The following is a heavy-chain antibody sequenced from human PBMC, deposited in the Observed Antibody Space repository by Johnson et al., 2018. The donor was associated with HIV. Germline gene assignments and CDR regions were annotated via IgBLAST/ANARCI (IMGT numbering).Heavy chain of an antibody. CDR3: AKEGYNYGVVGFDI. J-gene: IGHJ3*02. D-gene: IGHD3-3*01. CDR1: QFTFSDYY. V-gene: IGHV3-7*01. CDR2: IKQDGSEK. Sequence: VQLVESGGGLAKPAWSPRLSCAASQFTFSDYYMSWIRQDPGKGLEWVANIKQDGSEKYYVDSVKGRFTISRDNAKNSLYLQMNSLRAEDTAVYYCAKEGYNYGVVGFDIWGQGTMVTVSS.